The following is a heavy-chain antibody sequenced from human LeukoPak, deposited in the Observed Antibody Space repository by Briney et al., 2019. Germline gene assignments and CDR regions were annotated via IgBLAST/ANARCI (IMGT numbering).Heavy chain of an antibody. CDR3: AGGIPALDY. CDR1: GGSFSGYY. J-gene: IGHJ4*02. Sequence: SETLSLTCAVYGGSFSGYYWSWIRQPPGKGLEWIGEINHSGSTNYNPSLKSRVTISVDTSKNQFSLKLSSVTAADTAVYYCAGGIPALDYWGQGTLVTVSS. D-gene: IGHD6-13*01. CDR2: INHSGST. V-gene: IGHV4-34*01.